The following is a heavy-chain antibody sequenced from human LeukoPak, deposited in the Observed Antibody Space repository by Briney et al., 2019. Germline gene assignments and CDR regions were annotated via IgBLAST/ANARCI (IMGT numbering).Heavy chain of an antibody. CDR2: ISWDGGST. V-gene: IGHV3-43*01. CDR1: GFTFDDYT. Sequence: GGSLRLSCAASGFTFDDYTMHWVRQAPGKGLEWVSLISWDGGSTYYADSVKGRFTISRDNSKNSLYLQMNSLRAEDTAVYYCARDLLLWFGELSGDSDYWGQGTLVTVSS. D-gene: IGHD3-10*01. CDR3: ARDLLLWFGELSGDSDY. J-gene: IGHJ4*02.